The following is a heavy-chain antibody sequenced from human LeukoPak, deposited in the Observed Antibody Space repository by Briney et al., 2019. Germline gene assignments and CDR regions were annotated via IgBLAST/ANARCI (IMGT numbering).Heavy chain of an antibody. CDR2: IYYSGST. J-gene: IGHJ5*02. V-gene: IGHV4-39*07. D-gene: IGHD6-19*01. CDR1: GGSISSSDYF. CDR3: ARGSGWYDP. Sequence: SETLSLTCTVSGGSISSSDYFWGWIRQPPGKGLEWIGSIYYSGSTNYNPSLKSRVTMSVDTAKNQFSLNLTSVTAADTAVYSCARGSGWYDPWGQGTLVTVSS.